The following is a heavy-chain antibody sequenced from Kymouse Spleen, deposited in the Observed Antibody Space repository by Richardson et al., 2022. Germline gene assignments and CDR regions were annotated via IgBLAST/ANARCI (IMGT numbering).Heavy chain of an antibody. CDR2: INHSGST. Sequence: QVQLQQWGAGLLKPSETLSLTCAVYGGSFSGYYWSWIRQPPGKGLEWIGEINHSGSTNYNPSLKSRVTISVDTSKNQFSLKLSSVTAADTAVYYCARWNYDILGAFDIWGQGTMVTVSS. V-gene: IGHV4-34*01. CDR3: ARWNYDILGAFDI. D-gene: IGHD3-9*01. CDR1: GGSFSGYY. J-gene: IGHJ3*02.